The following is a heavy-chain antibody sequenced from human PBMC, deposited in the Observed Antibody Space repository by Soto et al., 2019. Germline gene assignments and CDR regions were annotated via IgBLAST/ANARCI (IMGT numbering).Heavy chain of an antibody. Sequence: QVQLVESGGGVVQPGRSLRLSCAASGFTFSSYGMHWVRQAPGKGLEWVAVISYDGSNKYYADSVKGRFTISRDNSKNTLYLQMNSLRAEATSVYYCAKETGYSYGANFGYWGQGTLVTVSS. J-gene: IGHJ4*02. CDR3: AKETGYSYGANFGY. CDR1: GFTFSSYG. V-gene: IGHV3-30*18. D-gene: IGHD5-18*01. CDR2: ISYDGSNK.